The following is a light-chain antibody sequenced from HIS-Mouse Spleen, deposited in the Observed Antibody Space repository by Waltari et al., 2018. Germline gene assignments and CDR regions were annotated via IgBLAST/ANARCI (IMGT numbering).Light chain of an antibody. CDR3: QQYGSSPSWT. V-gene: IGKV3-20*01. Sequence: IVLTQSPGTLSLFPGERATLSCRASQSVSSSYLAWYQQKPGQAPRLLIYGASSRATGIPDRFSGSGSGTDFTLTISRLEPEDFAVYYCQQYGSSPSWTFGQGTKVEIK. CDR2: GAS. CDR1: QSVSSSY. J-gene: IGKJ1*01.